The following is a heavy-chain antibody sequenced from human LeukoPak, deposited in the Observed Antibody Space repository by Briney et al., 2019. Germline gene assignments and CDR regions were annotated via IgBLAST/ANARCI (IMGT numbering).Heavy chain of an antibody. CDR3: TTVGDILTGWIDY. V-gene: IGHV3-15*01. D-gene: IGHD3-9*01. J-gene: IGHJ4*02. CDR2: IKSKTDGGKT. CDR1: GFTFSNAW. Sequence: GGSLRLSCAASGFTFSNAWMTWVRQAPGKGLEWVGHIKSKTDGGKTDYAAPVKGRFTISRDDSKNTLFLQMNSLKTEHTAVYYCTTVGDILTGWIDYWGQGTLVTVSS.